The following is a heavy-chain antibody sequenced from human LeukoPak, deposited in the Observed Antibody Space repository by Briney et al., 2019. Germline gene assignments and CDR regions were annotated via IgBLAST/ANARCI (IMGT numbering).Heavy chain of an antibody. CDR3: ARGRSSSSWSY. D-gene: IGHD6-13*01. CDR1: GYTFTGYY. V-gene: IGHV1-8*03. CDR2: MNPNSGNT. Sequence: GASVKVSCKASGYTFTGYYMHWVRQATGQGLEWMGWMNPNSGNTGYAQKFQGRVTITRNTSISTAYMELSSLRSEDTAVYYCARGRSSSSWSYWGQGTLVTVSS. J-gene: IGHJ4*02.